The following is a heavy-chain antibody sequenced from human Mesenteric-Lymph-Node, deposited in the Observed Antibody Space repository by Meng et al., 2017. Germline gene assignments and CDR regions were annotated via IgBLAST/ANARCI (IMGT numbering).Heavy chain of an antibody. CDR3: ARADSNTFHFDF. CDR2: IYPGDSDA. J-gene: IGHJ4*02. CDR1: GYSFSTYW. D-gene: IGHD2/OR15-2a*01. Sequence: GESLKISCKASGYSFSTYWIAWVRQMPGKGLEWMGIIYPGDSDARYSPSFQGQVTISADKSITTAYLQWSSLKASDTAIYFCARADSNTFHFDFWGQGTLVTVSS. V-gene: IGHV5-51*01.